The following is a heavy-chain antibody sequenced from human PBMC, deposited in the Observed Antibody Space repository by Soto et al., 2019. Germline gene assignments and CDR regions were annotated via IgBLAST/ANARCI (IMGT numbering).Heavy chain of an antibody. CDR1: GGSISSYY. D-gene: IGHD3-10*01. V-gene: IGHV4-59*08. J-gene: IGHJ5*02. CDR2: IYYSGST. Sequence: SETLSLTCTVSGGSISSYYWSWIRQPPGKGLEWIGYIYYSGSTNYNPSLKSRVTISVDTSKNQFSLKLSSVTAADTAVYYCAGHFLLLVYSPWFYPWARGPRATVP. CDR3: AGHFLLLVYSPWFYP.